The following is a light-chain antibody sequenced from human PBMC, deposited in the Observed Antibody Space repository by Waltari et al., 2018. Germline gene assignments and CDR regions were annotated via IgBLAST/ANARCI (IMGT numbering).Light chain of an antibody. CDR2: DVT. Sequence: SALTQPRSVSGSPGQSVTISCTGTTSDVGAYNYVSWYQHHPGKAPKLMIFDVTQPPSGVPDRFSGSKSANTASLTISGLQAEDEADYYCCSFAGTYTWVFGGGTKVTVL. J-gene: IGLJ3*02. V-gene: IGLV2-11*01. CDR1: TSDVGAYNY. CDR3: CSFAGTYTWV.